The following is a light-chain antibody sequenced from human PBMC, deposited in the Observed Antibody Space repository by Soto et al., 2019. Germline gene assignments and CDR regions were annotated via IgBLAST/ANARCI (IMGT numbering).Light chain of an antibody. Sequence: QSALTQPASVSGSPGQSITISCTGTSSDVGSYNLVSWYQQHPGKAPKLMIYEGSKRPSGVSNRFSGSKAGNTASLTISGLRAEDQADYYCSSYTTSRTVMFGGGTKLTVL. V-gene: IGLV2-14*02. J-gene: IGLJ3*02. CDR1: SSDVGSYNL. CDR2: EGS. CDR3: SSYTTSRTVM.